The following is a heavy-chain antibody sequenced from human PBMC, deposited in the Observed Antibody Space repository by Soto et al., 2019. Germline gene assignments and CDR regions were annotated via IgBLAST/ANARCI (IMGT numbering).Heavy chain of an antibody. CDR2: IWYDGSNK. J-gene: IGHJ6*02. CDR1: GFTFTDYG. V-gene: IGHV3-33*08. Sequence: GGSLRLSCADSGFTFTDYGMHWVRQAPGKGLEWVAVIWYDGSNKYYADSVKGRFTISRDNSKNTLYLQMNSLRAEDTAVYYCAREGRYYGMDVWGQGTTVTVSS. CDR3: AREGRYYGMDV. D-gene: IGHD1-26*01.